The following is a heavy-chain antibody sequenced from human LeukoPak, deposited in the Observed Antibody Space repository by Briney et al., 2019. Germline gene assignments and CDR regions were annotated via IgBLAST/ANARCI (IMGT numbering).Heavy chain of an antibody. CDR3: AKAYCSSTICPPFFDY. J-gene: IGHJ4*02. V-gene: IGHV3-23*01. Sequence: GGSLRLSCAASGFTFSSYAMSWVRQAPGKVLEWVSAISGSGGSTYYADSVKGRFTISRDNSKNTLYLQMNSLRAEDTAVYYCAKAYCSSTICPPFFDYWGQGTLVTVSS. D-gene: IGHD2-2*01. CDR1: GFTFSSYA. CDR2: ISGSGGST.